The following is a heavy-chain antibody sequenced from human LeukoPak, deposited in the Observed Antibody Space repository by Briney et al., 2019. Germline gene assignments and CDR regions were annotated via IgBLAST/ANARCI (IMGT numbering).Heavy chain of an antibody. D-gene: IGHD1-14*01. CDR1: GFTFSTYA. Sequence: GGSPRLSCAASGFTFSTYAMNWVRQAPGKGLEWVSAISPIGSRTYYADSVKGRFTISRDNSKNTLYLQMNSLRAGDTAIYYCAKASTVLKPIDSWGQGTLGTVSS. CDR3: AKASTVLKPIDS. V-gene: IGHV3-23*01. J-gene: IGHJ4*02. CDR2: ISPIGSRT.